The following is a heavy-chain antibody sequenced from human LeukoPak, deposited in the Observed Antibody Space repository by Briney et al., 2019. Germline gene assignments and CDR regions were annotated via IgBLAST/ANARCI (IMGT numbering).Heavy chain of an antibody. CDR1: GFTLSHYW. V-gene: IGHV3-7*03. CDR2: IRQDGNEV. J-gene: IGHJ4*02. D-gene: IGHD1-26*01. Sequence: GGSLRLSCAASGFTLSHYWMSWVRQAPGKGLEWVANIRQDGNEVYYVDSVKGRFTISRDNAKNSLSLQMNSLRADDTAVYYCARDKRADEGSKFDYWGQGTLVTVSS. CDR3: ARDKRADEGSKFDY.